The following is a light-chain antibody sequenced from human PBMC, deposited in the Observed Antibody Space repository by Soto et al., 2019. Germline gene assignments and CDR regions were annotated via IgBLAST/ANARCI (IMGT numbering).Light chain of an antibody. CDR3: QQYSTYPWT. CDR2: DAS. J-gene: IGKJ1*01. V-gene: IGKV1-5*01. CDR1: QSISSW. Sequence: DVQVTQWSSNRSGSVADGGRSSGRASQSISSWLAWYQQKPGKAPKVLIFDASSLESGVPSRFSGSGSATEFTLTISSLQPDDFATYYCQQYSTYPWTFGQGTKVDIK.